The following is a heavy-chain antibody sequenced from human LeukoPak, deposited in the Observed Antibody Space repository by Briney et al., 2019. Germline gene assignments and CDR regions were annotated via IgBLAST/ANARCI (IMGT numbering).Heavy chain of an antibody. V-gene: IGHV4-31*03. J-gene: IGHJ5*02. Sequence: SETLSLTCTVSGGSISSGGYYWSWIRQHPGKALEWIGYIYYSGSTYYNPSLKSRVTISVDTSKNQFSLKLSSVTAADTAVYYCARGRAPYSGYDWSWFDPWGQGTLVTVSS. D-gene: IGHD5-12*01. CDR2: IYYSGST. CDR3: ARGRAPYSGYDWSWFDP. CDR1: GGSISSGGYY.